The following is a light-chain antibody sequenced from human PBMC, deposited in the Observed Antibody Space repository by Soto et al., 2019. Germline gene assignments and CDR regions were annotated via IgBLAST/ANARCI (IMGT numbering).Light chain of an antibody. CDR1: QSVSSY. Sequence: EIVLTQSQATLSLSPGERATLSCRASQSVSSYFAWYQQKPGQAPRLLIYDASNRATGIPARFSGGGSGTDFTLTISSLEPEDFAVYYCQQRFNWPRFTFGQGTK. V-gene: IGKV3-11*01. CDR3: QQRFNWPRFT. J-gene: IGKJ2*01. CDR2: DAS.